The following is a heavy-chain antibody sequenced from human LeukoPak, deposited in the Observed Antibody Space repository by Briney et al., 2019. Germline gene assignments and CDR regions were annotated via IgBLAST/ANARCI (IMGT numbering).Heavy chain of an antibody. J-gene: IGHJ4*02. CDR1: GGSISSYY. CDR3: ASVGYDYGYDY. Sequence: SETLSLTCTVSGGSISSYYWSWIRQPPGKGLEWIGYIYYSGSTNYNPSLKSRVTISVDTSKNQFSLKLSSVTAADTAVYYCASVGYDYGYDYWGQGTLVTVSS. D-gene: IGHD4-17*01. CDR2: IYYSGST. V-gene: IGHV4-59*01.